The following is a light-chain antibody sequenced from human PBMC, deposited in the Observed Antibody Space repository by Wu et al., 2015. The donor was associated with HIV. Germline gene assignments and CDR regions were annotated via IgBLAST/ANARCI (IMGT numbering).Light chain of an antibody. CDR3: QQYDSSQYS. CDR1: QSISSYY. CDR2: AAS. V-gene: IGKV3-20*01. J-gene: IGKJ2*03. Sequence: EIVLTQSPGTLSLSPGDRATLSCWASQSISSYYLAWYQQKPGQAPRLLIYAASNRATGVADRFSGSGSGTDFTLTISRLEPEDFAMYYCQQYDSSQYSFGQGTKLEIK.